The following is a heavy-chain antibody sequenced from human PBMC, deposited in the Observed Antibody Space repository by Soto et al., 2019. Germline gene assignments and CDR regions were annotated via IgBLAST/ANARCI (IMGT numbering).Heavy chain of an antibody. CDR2: IYRVGTK. J-gene: IGHJ3*02. CDR1: GFSVSNDY. D-gene: IGHD3-3*01. CDR3: ARATEWNALDI. Sequence: DVQLVETGGGLIQPGGSLRLSCAASGFSVSNDYMNWVRQDAGKGLEWVAVIYRVGTKYHAVSVRGRFTISRDDSENTLFLQMNSLRVEDTAVYYCARATEWNALDIWGQGTVVTVSS. V-gene: IGHV3-53*02.